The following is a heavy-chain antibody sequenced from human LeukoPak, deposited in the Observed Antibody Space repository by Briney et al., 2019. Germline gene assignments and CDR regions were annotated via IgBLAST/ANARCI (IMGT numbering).Heavy chain of an antibody. V-gene: IGHV1-69*05. D-gene: IGHD2-2*01. CDR2: IIPIFGTA. J-gene: IGHJ6*03. CDR1: GGTSSSYA. CDR3: ARGVVPAARYYYYYMDV. Sequence: SVKVSCKASGGTSSSYAISWVRQAPGQGLEWMGGIIPIFGTANYAQKFQGRVTITTDESTSTAYMELSSLRSEDTAVYYCARGVVPAARYYYYYMDVWGKGTTVTVSS.